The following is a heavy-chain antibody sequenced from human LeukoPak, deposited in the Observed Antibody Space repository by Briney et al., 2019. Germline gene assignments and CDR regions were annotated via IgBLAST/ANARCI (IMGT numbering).Heavy chain of an antibody. D-gene: IGHD4/OR15-4a*01. V-gene: IGHV4-59*01. CDR1: GGPITSYY. CDR2: IYYSGST. Sequence: SETLPLTCTVSGGPITSYYWSWIRQPPGKGLEWIGYIYYSGSTNYNPSLEGRVTISVDTSNNQFSLKLSSVTAADTAVYYCVRHDGRGGATMGAFDSWGQGSLVTVSS. J-gene: IGHJ5*01. CDR3: VRHDGRGGATMGAFDS.